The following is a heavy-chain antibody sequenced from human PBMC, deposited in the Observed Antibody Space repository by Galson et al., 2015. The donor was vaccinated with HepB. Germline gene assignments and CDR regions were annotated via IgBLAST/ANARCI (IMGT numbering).Heavy chain of an antibody. CDR2: ISGSGGST. CDR3: AKARAYNWNDWGYDAFDI. V-gene: IGHV3-23*01. D-gene: IGHD1-20*01. J-gene: IGHJ3*02. CDR1: GFTFSNYA. Sequence: SLRLSCAASGFTFSNYAMSWVRQAPGKGLEWVSAISGSGGSTYYADSVKGRFTISRDNSKNTLYLQMNSLRAEDTAVYYCAKARAYNWNDWGYDAFDIWGQGTMVTVSS.